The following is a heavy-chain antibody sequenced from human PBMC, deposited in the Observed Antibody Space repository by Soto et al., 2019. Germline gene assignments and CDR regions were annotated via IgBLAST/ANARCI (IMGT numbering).Heavy chain of an antibody. J-gene: IGHJ4*02. CDR2: IIPIFGTA. CDR1: GGTFSSYA. Sequence: AASVKVSCKASGGTFSSYAISWVRQAPGQGLEWMGGIIPIFGTANYAQKFQGRVTITADESTSTAYMELSSLRSEDTAVYYCARDRAPHKTYYDFWSGYQFDYWGQGTLVTVSS. CDR3: ARDRAPHKTYYDFWSGYQFDY. D-gene: IGHD3-3*01. V-gene: IGHV1-69*13.